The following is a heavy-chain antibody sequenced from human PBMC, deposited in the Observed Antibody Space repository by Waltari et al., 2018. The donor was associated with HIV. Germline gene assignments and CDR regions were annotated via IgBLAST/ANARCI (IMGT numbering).Heavy chain of an antibody. CDR3: ARLGRSRFLEWIPFDP. J-gene: IGHJ5*02. CDR2: IIPISGTT. D-gene: IGHD3-3*01. V-gene: IGHV1-69*12. CDR1: VGTFSSYA. Sequence: QVQLVQSGAEVTKPGSSVKVSCKASVGTFSSYAISWVRQAPGQGLEWMGGIIPISGTTNYAQKFQGRVTITADESTSTANMELNSLKSEDMAVYYCARLGRSRFLEWIPFDPWGQGTLVTVSS.